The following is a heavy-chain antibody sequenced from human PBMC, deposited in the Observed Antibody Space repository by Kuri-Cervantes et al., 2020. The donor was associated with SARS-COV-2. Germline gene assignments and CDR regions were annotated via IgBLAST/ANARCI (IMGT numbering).Heavy chain of an antibody. D-gene: IGHD1-1*01. V-gene: IGHV3-48*04. Sequence: GGSLRLSCAASGFTFSSYSMNWVRQAPGKGLERVSYISSSSSTIYYADSVKGRFTISRDNAKNSLYLQMNSLRAEDTAVYYCARDKVQLERPRYDYYYYDMDVWGQGTTVTVSS. CDR1: GFTFSSYS. J-gene: IGHJ6*02. CDR3: ARDKVQLERPRYDYYYYDMDV. CDR2: ISSSSSTI.